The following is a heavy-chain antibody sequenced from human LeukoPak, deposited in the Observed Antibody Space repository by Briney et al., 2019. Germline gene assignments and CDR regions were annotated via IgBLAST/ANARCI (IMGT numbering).Heavy chain of an antibody. CDR2: IYHSGYT. D-gene: IGHD4-17*01. V-gene: IGHV4-39*07. J-gene: IGHJ5*02. CDR3: ARDKTGDYGDLNWFDP. CDR1: GGSITDTSYY. Sequence: PSETLSLTCTVSGGSITDTSYYWGWIRLSPGKGLEWIASIYHSGYTYYNPSLKSRVTMSVDTSKNQFSLKLSSVTAADTAVYYCARDKTGDYGDLNWFDPWGQGTLVTVSS.